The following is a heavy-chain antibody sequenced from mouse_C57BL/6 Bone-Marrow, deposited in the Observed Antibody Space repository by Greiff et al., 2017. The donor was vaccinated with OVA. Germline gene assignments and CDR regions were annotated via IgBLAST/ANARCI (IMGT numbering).Heavy chain of an antibody. CDR2: IDPETGGT. CDR3: TFGGGYYGSLCYAMDY. D-gene: IGHD1-1*01. CDR1: GYTFTDYE. Sequence: VQLQQSGAELVRPGASVTLSCKASGYTFTDYEMHWVKQTPVHGLEWIGAIDPETGGTTYNQKFKGKAILTADKSSSTAYMELRSLTSQDSAVYYCTFGGGYYGSLCYAMDYWGQGTSVTVSS. J-gene: IGHJ4*01. V-gene: IGHV1-15*01.